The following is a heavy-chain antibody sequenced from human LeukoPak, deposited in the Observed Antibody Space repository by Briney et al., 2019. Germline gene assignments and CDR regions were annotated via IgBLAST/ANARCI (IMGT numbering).Heavy chain of an antibody. V-gene: IGHV3-7*03. CDR1: GFTFGYHW. D-gene: IGHD3-16*01. CDR3: AKAKALIPTFDY. J-gene: IGHJ4*02. Sequence: PWGTLRLSCAASGFTFGYHWMTWVRQAPGKGLEWVANIKNDGTAKNYVDSVKGRFIFSRANAKNMLYLQMNILSAEDTAVYYCAKAKALIPTFDYWGQG. CDR2: IKNDGTAK.